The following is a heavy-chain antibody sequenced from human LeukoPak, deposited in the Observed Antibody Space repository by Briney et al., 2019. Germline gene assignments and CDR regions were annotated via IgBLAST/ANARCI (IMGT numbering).Heavy chain of an antibody. CDR1: GCSFSNYE. Sequence: GGSLRLSCAAAGCSFSNYEMNWVRQAPGKGPEWLSYIGSSGRITYYADSVKGRFTISRDNAKNSVYLQMNSLRAEDTAVYYCAKGFNGVVVNLDYWGQGSLVTVSS. D-gene: IGHD3-22*01. J-gene: IGHJ4*02. CDR3: AKGFNGVVVNLDY. CDR2: IGSSGRIT. V-gene: IGHV3-48*03.